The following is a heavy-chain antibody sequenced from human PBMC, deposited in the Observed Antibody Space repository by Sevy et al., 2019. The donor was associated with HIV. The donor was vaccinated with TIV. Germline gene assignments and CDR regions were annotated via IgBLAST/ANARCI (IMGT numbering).Heavy chain of an antibody. J-gene: IGHJ6*02. V-gene: IGHV3-9*01. CDR2: ISWNSRNI. D-gene: IGHD2-21*01. CDR1: GFPFNDHA. Sequence: GGSLRLSCAASGFPFNDHAMHWVRQVPGKGLEWVSGISWNSRNIGYVDSVKGRFTISRDNAGDFVYLEMNSLRPEDTAFYYCAKDINRGCDGVNCYSYYYYFYGLDVWGQGTTVTVSS. CDR3: AKDINRGCDGVNCYSYYYYFYGLDV.